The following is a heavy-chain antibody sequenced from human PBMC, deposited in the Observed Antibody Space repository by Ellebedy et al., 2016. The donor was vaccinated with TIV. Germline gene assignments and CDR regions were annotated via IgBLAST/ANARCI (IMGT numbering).Heavy chain of an antibody. J-gene: IGHJ4*02. CDR1: GYTFSTFG. CDR2: ISAFNGNT. Sequence: ASVKVSCKASGYTFSTFGISWMRQAPGQGPEWMGWISAFNGNTTYTQKFQGRVTMTTDTSTTTAYLEVRSLRSDETAVYYCARGWYEYLYWGQGTLITVSS. CDR3: ARGWYEYLY. D-gene: IGHD6-13*01. V-gene: IGHV1-18*04.